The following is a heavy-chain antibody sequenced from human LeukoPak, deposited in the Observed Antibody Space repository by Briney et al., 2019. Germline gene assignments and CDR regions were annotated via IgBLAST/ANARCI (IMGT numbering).Heavy chain of an antibody. D-gene: IGHD1-26*01. CDR2: ISGSGGST. CDR3: AKGGWELPRTLDY. CDR1: GFTFSSYA. J-gene: IGHJ4*02. Sequence: GGSLRLSCAASGFTFSSYAMSWVRQAPGKGLEWVPAISGSGGSTYYADSAKGRFTISRDNSKNTLYLQMNSLRAEDRAVYYCAKGGWELPRTLDYWGQGTLVTVSS. V-gene: IGHV3-23*01.